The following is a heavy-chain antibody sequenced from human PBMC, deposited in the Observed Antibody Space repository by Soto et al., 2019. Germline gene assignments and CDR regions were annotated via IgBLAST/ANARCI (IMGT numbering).Heavy chain of an antibody. Sequence: EVQLVESGGGLIQPGGSLKLSCAASGFTVGNNYMSWVRQAPGKGLEWVSLIYSTGTTKYADSVKGRFTVSRDNAKNTLYLQMNSLRAEDTAVYYCARHVAGDYGGDWFDPWGQGTLVTVSS. CDR3: ARHVAGDYGGDWFDP. V-gene: IGHV3-53*01. CDR1: GFTVGNNY. D-gene: IGHD4-17*01. CDR2: IYSTGTT. J-gene: IGHJ5*02.